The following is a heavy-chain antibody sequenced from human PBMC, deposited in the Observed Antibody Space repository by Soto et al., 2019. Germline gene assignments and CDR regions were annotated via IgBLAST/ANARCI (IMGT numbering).Heavy chain of an antibody. CDR2: ISSSSSYI. CDR3: ARVYNNWFDP. CDR1: GFTFSSYS. V-gene: IGHV3-21*01. J-gene: IGHJ5*02. D-gene: IGHD1-20*01. Sequence: EVQLVESGGGLVKPGGSLRLSCAASGFTFSSYSMNWVRQAPGKGLEWVSSISSSSSYIYYADSVKGRFTISRDNAKNPLDLQMNSLRAEDTAVYYCARVYNNWFDPWGQGTLVTVSS.